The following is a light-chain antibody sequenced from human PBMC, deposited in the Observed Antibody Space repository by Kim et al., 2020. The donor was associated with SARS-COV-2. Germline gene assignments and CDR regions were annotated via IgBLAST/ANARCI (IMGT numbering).Light chain of an antibody. J-gene: IGLJ2*01. V-gene: IGLV1-44*01. CDR3: AAWDDSRTVL. CDR2: SNN. Sequence: QPVLTQPPSASGTPGQRVTISCSGSISNIGTNTVNWYQQLPGTAPKLLIYSNNPRPSGVPDRFSGSKSGTSASLAISGLQSDDEADYYCAAWDDSRTVLFGGGTQLTVL. CDR1: ISNIGTNT.